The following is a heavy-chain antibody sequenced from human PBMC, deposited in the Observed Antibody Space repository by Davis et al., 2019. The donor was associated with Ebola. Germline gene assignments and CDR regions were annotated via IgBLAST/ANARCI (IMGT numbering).Heavy chain of an antibody. V-gene: IGHV3-48*03. Sequence: GGSLRLSCAASGFTFSNYWMNWVRQAPGKGLEWVSYISTSGSTIYYADSVKGRFTISRDNAKNTLYLQMNSLRADDTAVYYCARGGNYGSGNYPDYWGQGTLVIVSS. D-gene: IGHD3-10*01. J-gene: IGHJ4*02. CDR2: ISTSGSTI. CDR1: GFTFSNYW. CDR3: ARGGNYGSGNYPDY.